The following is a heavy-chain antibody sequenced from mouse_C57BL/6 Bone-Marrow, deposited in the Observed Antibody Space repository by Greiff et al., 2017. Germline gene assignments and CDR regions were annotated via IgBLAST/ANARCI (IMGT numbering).Heavy chain of an antibody. Sequence: VQLQQSGAELVRPGTSVKVSCKASGYAFTNYLIEWVKQRPGQGLEWIGVINPGSGGTNYNEKFQGKATLTADKSSSTAYMQLSSLTSEDSAVYFFARSKNWDSWFAYWGQGTLVTVSA. J-gene: IGHJ3*01. CDR1: GYAFTNYL. CDR2: INPGSGGT. D-gene: IGHD4-1*01. V-gene: IGHV1-54*01. CDR3: ARSKNWDSWFAY.